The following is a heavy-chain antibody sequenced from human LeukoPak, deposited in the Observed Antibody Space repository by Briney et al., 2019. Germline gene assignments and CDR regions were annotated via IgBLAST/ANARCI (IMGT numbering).Heavy chain of an antibody. Sequence: GGSLRLSCAASGFTVSSYSMNWVRQAPGKGLEWVSSISSSSSYIYYADSVKGRFTISRDNAKNSLYLQMNSLRAEDTAVYYCARDRGTGDYDPWGQGTLVTVSS. CDR3: ARDRGTGDYDP. CDR1: GFTVSSYS. J-gene: IGHJ5*02. CDR2: ISSSSSYI. D-gene: IGHD4-17*01. V-gene: IGHV3-21*01.